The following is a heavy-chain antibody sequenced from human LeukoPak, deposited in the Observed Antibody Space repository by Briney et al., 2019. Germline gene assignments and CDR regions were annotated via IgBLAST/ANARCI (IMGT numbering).Heavy chain of an antibody. CDR3: AKDNYYDSSGLFDY. CDR1: GFTFSSYW. CDR2: IKSDGSIT. Sequence: GGSLRLSCAASGFTFSSYWMQWVRQAPGKGLVWVSRIKSDGSITSYADSVKGRFTISRDNAKNTLYLQMNSLRAEDTALYYCAKDNYYDSSGLFDYWGQGTLVTVSS. J-gene: IGHJ4*02. D-gene: IGHD3-22*01. V-gene: IGHV3-74*01.